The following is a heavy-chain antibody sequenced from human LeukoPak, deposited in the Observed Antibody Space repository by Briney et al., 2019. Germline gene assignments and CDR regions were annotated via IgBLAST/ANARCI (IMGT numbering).Heavy chain of an antibody. CDR3: AGDYGDYYFDY. Sequence: NPSETLSLTCTVSGGSISSGGYYWSWIRQHPGKGLEWIGYIYYSGSTYYNPSLKSRVTISVDTSKNQFSLKLSSVTAADTAVYFCAGDYGDYYFDYWGQGTLVTVSS. CDR2: IYYSGST. J-gene: IGHJ4*02. V-gene: IGHV4-31*03. D-gene: IGHD4-17*01. CDR1: GGSISSGGYY.